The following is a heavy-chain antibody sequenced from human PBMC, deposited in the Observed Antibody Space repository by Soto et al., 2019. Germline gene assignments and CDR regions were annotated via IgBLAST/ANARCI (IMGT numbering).Heavy chain of an antibody. Sequence: EVQLVESGGGLVQPGGSLRLSCAASGFTFSSYWMHWVRQAPGKGLVWVSRINTDESITTYADSVKGRFTISRDNAKSTLYLQMNCLRGDDTAVYYCARDQLLSFDYWGQGTLVTVSS. CDR2: INTDESIT. CDR3: ARDQLLSFDY. V-gene: IGHV3-74*01. J-gene: IGHJ4*02. D-gene: IGHD2-2*01. CDR1: GFTFSSYW.